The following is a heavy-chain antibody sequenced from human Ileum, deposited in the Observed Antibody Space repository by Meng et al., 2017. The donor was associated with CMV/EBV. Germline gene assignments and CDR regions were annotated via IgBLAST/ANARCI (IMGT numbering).Heavy chain of an antibody. J-gene: IGHJ4*02. D-gene: IGHD6-13*01. CDR3: ARDPTAACTGIGY. CDR2: IKQDGSEK. V-gene: IGHV3-7*01. CDR1: GFTFSNFW. Sequence: GESLKISCAASGFTFSNFWMSWVRQAPGKGLEWVANIKQDGSEKSYVASVKGRFTISRDNAENSLYLQMDSLRAEDTAVYYCARDPTAACTGIGYWGQGTLVTVSS.